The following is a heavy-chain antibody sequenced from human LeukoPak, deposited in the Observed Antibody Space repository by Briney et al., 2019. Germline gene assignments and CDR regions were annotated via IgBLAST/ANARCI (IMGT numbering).Heavy chain of an antibody. CDR2: MNQDGSEK. V-gene: IGHV3-7*01. CDR1: GFTFSYYW. CDR3: AGDQGHPYYSSSGKDY. J-gene: IGHJ4*02. D-gene: IGHD3-10*01. Sequence: PGGSLRLSCAASGFTFSYYWMSWVRQAPGKGLEWVASMNQDGSEKYYVDSVKGRFTISRDSAKNSLYLQLNSLRAEDTAVYYCAGDQGHPYYSSSGKDYWGQGTLVTVSS.